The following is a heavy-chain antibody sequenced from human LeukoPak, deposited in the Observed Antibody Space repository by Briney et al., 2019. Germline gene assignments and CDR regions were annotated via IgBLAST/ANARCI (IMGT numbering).Heavy chain of an antibody. Sequence: NASETLSLTCTVSGGSVSTSDYYWGWIRQSPVKGLEWIGDVFYTGKTNYNPSLRGRATISIDTSKNQFSLKLTYVTAADSAVYYCARVFDSWGQGTLVTVSS. V-gene: IGHV4-39*07. J-gene: IGHJ4*02. CDR3: ARVFDS. CDR2: VFYTGKT. CDR1: GGSVSTSDYY.